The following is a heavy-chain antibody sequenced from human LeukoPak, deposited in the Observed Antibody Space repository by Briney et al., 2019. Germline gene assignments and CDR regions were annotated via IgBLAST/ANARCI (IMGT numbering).Heavy chain of an antibody. CDR1: GFTFSSYG. Sequence: GGSLRLSCAASGFTFSSYGMHWVRQAPGKGLEWVAFIRYDGSNKYYADSVKGRFTISRDNAKNSLYLQMNSLRVEDTAVYYCATRREYLQYWGQGALVIVSS. J-gene: IGHJ1*01. V-gene: IGHV3-30*02. CDR2: IRYDGSNK. CDR3: ATRREYLQY.